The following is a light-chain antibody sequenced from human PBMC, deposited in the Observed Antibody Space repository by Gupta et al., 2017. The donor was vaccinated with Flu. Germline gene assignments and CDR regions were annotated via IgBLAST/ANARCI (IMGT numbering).Light chain of an antibody. CDR2: AAS. CDR1: QSISSY. CDR3: QQTYTTPQT. V-gene: IGKV1-39*01. J-gene: IGKJ2*01. Sequence: GNRVTITCRASQSISSYLNWYQQKPGKAPNLLIYAASSLQSGVPSRFSGSGSGTDFTLTITSLQPEDFATYYCQQTYTTPQTFGQGTKLEIK.